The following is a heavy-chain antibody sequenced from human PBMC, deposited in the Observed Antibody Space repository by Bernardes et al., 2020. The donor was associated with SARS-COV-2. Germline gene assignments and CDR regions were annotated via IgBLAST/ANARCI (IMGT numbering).Heavy chain of an antibody. Sequence: GGSLRLSCAASGFIFSTYAMTWVRQAPGKGLEWVSTITASGSVTYYADSVKGRFSISRDNSKDTLYLQLNSVRADDTAVYYCVKDKCTATTCTPDWGQGTLVTVSS. CDR3: VKDKCTATTCTPD. J-gene: IGHJ4*02. CDR2: ITASGSVT. CDR1: GFIFSTYA. V-gene: IGHV3-23*01. D-gene: IGHD2-15*01.